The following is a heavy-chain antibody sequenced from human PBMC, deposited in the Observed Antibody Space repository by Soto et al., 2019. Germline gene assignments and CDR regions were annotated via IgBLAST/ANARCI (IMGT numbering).Heavy chain of an antibody. Sequence: SETVSLTCAVYGGSFSGYYWSWIRQPPGKGLEWIGEINHSGSTNYNPSLKSRVTISVDTSKNQFSLKLSSVTAADTAVYYCARRGRIAARPGAFDIWGQGTMVTVSS. CDR1: GGSFSGYY. V-gene: IGHV4-34*01. CDR2: INHSGST. CDR3: ARRGRIAARPGAFDI. D-gene: IGHD6-6*01. J-gene: IGHJ3*02.